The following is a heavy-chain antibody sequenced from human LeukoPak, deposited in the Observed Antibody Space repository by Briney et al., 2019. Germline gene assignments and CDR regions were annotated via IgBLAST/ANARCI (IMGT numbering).Heavy chain of an antibody. D-gene: IGHD3-16*01. CDR1: GFTFSSHW. J-gene: IGHJ4*02. CDR3: ASLNYGQVWGSPHYYFDY. V-gene: IGHV3-7*01. CDR2: IKQDGSDK. Sequence: GGSLRLSCAASGFTFSSHWMAWVRQAPGKGLEWVANIKQDGSDKYYLDSMKGRLTISRDNAKNSLYLQVNSLGVEDTAVYYCASLNYGQVWGSPHYYFDYWGQGILVTVSS.